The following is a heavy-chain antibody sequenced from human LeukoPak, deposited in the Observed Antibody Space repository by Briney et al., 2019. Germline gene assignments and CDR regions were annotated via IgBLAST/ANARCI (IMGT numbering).Heavy chain of an antibody. D-gene: IGHD2-15*01. J-gene: IGHJ6*03. CDR2: IKQDGSEK. Sequence: GGSLRLSCAASGFTFSSYWMSWVRQAPGKGLEWVANIKQDGSEKYYVDSVKGRFTISRDNAKNSLYLQMNSLRAEDTAVYYCARRGYCGGGSCPAYYYYYYMDVWGKGTTVTISS. V-gene: IGHV3-7*03. CDR3: ARRGYCGGGSCPAYYYYYYMDV. CDR1: GFTFSSYW.